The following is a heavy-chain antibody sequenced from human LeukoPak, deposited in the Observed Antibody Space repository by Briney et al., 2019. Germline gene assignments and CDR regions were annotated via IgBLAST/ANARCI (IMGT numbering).Heavy chain of an antibody. Sequence: PGRSLRLSCAASGFTFSSYAMHWVRQAPGKGLEWVSYISGGSTNTFYADSVKGRFTISRDNAKNSLFLQMNSLRADDTAVYYCARFAAGGSYYYYMDVWGKGTTVTVSS. V-gene: IGHV3-48*01. CDR2: ISGGSTNT. CDR3: ARFAAGGSYYYYMDV. CDR1: GFTFSSYA. D-gene: IGHD6-25*01. J-gene: IGHJ6*03.